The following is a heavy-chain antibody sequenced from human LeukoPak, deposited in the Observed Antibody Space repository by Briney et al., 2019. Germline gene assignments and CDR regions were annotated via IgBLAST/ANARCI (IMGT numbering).Heavy chain of an antibody. Sequence: PGGSLRLSCAASGFTFSRYSMNWVRQAPGKGLEWVSAVSGSGGSTYYADSVKGRFTISRDNSKNTLYLQMNSLRAEDTAVYYCAAPPSYDILTGYYSTDYWGQGTLVTVSS. CDR2: VSGSGGST. D-gene: IGHD3-9*01. V-gene: IGHV3-23*01. CDR3: AAPPSYDILTGYYSTDY. CDR1: GFTFSRYS. J-gene: IGHJ4*02.